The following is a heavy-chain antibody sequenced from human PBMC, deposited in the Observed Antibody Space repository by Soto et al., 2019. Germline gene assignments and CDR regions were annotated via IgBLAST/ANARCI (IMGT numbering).Heavy chain of an antibody. CDR1: GGSFSGYY. D-gene: IGHD1-26*01. J-gene: IGHJ3*01. Sequence: QVQLQQWGAGLLKPSETLSLTCAVYGGSFSGYYWSWIRQPPGKGLEWIGEINHSGSTTYNPSLKSRVTISVDTSNNQFSLKLGSVTAADTAVYYCASGLPPGTPLPKGLAFVFRRQGTTVTVSS. V-gene: IGHV4-34*01. CDR2: INHSGST. CDR3: ASGLPPGTPLPKGLAFVF.